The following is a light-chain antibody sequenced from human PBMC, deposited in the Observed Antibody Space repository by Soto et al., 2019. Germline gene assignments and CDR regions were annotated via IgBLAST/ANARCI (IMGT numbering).Light chain of an antibody. V-gene: IGKV1-9*01. CDR1: QGIRSY. J-gene: IGKJ4*01. CDR3: QQSNSYPLT. Sequence: IQLTQSPSSLSASIGDRVTITCRASQGIRSYLAWYQQKPGKAPELLIYGATTLQSGVPSRFSGSGSGTDFTLTISSLQPEDFATYYCQQSNSYPLTFGGGTRVDI. CDR2: GAT.